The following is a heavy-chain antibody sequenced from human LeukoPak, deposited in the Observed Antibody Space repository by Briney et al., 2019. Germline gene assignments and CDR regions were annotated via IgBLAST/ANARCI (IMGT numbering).Heavy chain of an antibody. CDR2: ISSSSSYI. CDR1: GFTFSSYS. CDR3: AKSYYDSSGYYYVFDY. D-gene: IGHD3-22*01. V-gene: IGHV3-21*01. Sequence: GGSLRLSCAASGFTFSSYSMNWVRQAPGKGLEWVSSISSSSSYIYYADSVKGRFTISRDNSKNTLYLQMNSLRAEDTAVYYCAKSYYDSSGYYYVFDYWGQGTLVTVSS. J-gene: IGHJ4*02.